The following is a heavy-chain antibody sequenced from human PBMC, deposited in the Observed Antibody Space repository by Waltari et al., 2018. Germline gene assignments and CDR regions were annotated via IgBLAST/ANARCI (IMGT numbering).Heavy chain of an antibody. D-gene: IGHD1-1*01. CDR3: ARGIHGGAWIVDY. Sequence: QVQLVQSGAEVKKPGASVKISCKASGYSFSSYAIHWVRQAPGHRLEWLGWSNADNGNTEYSREFQGRVTMTRDTSASRAYVERSSLRSDDMAVYYCARGIHGGAWIVDYWGQGTLVTLSS. CDR2: SNADNGNT. CDR1: GYSFSSYA. J-gene: IGHJ4*02. V-gene: IGHV1-3*02.